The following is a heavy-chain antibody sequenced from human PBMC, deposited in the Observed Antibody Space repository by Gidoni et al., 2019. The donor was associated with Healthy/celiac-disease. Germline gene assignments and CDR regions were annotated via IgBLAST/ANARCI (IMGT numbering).Heavy chain of an antibody. V-gene: IGHV1-2*02. CDR3: ARDGGYSGYVGFDY. J-gene: IGHJ4*02. D-gene: IGHD5-12*01. CDR2: INPNSGGT. Sequence: QVQLVQSGAAVKKPGASVKVSCKASGYTFTGYYMHWVRQAPGQGLEWMGWINPNSGGTNYAQKLQGRVTMTRDTSISTAYMELSRLRSDDTAVYYCARDGGYSGYVGFDYWGQGTLVTVSS. CDR1: GYTFTGYY.